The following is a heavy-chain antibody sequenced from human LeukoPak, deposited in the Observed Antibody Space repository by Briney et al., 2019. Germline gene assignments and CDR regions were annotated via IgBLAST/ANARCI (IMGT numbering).Heavy chain of an antibody. V-gene: IGHV4-59*01. CDR1: GGSISSYY. D-gene: IGHD3-22*01. J-gene: IGHJ6*03. Sequence: SETLSLTCTVSGGSISSYYWSWIRQPPGKGLEWIGYIYYSGSTNYNPSLKSRVTISVDTSKNQFSLKLSSVTAADTAVYYCARTIPGYYDSSGYYYVDYYYHYMDVWGKGTTVTVSS. CDR3: ARTIPGYYDSSGYYYVDYYYHYMDV. CDR2: IYYSGST.